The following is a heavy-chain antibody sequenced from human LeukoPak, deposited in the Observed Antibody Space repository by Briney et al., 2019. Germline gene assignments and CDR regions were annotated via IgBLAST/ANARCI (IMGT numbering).Heavy chain of an antibody. J-gene: IGHJ2*01. V-gene: IGHV1-46*01. CDR2: INPSGGST. D-gene: IGHD6-13*01. CDR1: GYTFTSYY. Sequence: ASVKVSCKASGYTFTSYYMHWVRQAPGQGLEWMGIINPSGGSTSYAQKFQGGVTMTRDTSTSTVYMELSSLRSEDTAVYYCARRGSSSWTGWYFDLWGRGTLVTVSS. CDR3: ARRGSSSWTGWYFDL.